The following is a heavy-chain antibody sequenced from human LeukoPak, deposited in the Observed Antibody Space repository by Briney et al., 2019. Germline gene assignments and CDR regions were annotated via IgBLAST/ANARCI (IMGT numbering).Heavy chain of an antibody. CDR1: GFTFSSYS. D-gene: IGHD1-26*01. CDR3: ARDRGSISRSYRPPGY. J-gene: IGHJ4*02. CDR2: ISSSSSTI. V-gene: IGHV3-48*04. Sequence: PGGSLRLSCAASGFTFSSYSMNWVRQAPGKGLEWVSYISSSSSTIYYADSVKGRFTISRDNAKNSLYLQMNSLRAEDTAVYYCARDRGSISRSYRPPGYWGQGTLVTVSS.